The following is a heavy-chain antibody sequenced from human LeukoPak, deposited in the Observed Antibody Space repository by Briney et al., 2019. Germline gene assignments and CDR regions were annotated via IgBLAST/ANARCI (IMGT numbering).Heavy chain of an antibody. D-gene: IGHD2-2*01. Sequence: GGSLRLSCAASGFTFSSFGMNWVHQAPGKGLEWVANIKQDGSEKYYVDSVRGRFTISRDNAKNSLYLQMNSLRAEDTAVYYCARDRYASYWGQGTLVTVSS. CDR1: GFTFSSFG. J-gene: IGHJ4*02. CDR2: IKQDGSEK. V-gene: IGHV3-7*01. CDR3: ARDRYASY.